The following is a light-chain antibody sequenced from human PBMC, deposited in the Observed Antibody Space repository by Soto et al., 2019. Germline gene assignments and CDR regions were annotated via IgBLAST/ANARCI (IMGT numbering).Light chain of an antibody. CDR3: QQRSNWPPVFT. J-gene: IGKJ3*01. Sequence: EIVLTQSPATLSLSPGERATLSCRASQSVSSYLAWYQQKPGQAPRLLIYDASHRATGIPARFSGSGSGTDFTLTISSLEPEDFAVYYCQQRSNWPPVFTFGPGTKVDIK. CDR2: DAS. CDR1: QSVSSY. V-gene: IGKV3-11*01.